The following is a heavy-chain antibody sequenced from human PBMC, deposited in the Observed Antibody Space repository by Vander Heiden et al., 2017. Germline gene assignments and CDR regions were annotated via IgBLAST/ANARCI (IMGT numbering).Heavy chain of an antibody. J-gene: IGHJ4*02. CDR1: GGPISSSRYY. D-gene: IGHD2-15*01. CDR3: ARYCSGGSCYDN. CDR2: IYYSGST. V-gene: IGHV4-39*01. Sequence: QLQLQESGPGLVKPSETLSLTCTVPGGPISSSRYYWGWIRQPPGKGLEWIGSIYYSGSTYYNPSLKSRVTISVDTSKNQFSLKLSSVTAADTAVYYCARYCSGGSCYDNWGQGTLVTVSS.